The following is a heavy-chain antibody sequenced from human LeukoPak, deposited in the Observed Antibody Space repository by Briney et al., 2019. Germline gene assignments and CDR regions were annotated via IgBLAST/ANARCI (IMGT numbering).Heavy chain of an antibody. CDR3: ARAPWELLNDY. V-gene: IGHV3-7*01. Sequence: GGSLRLSCAASGFTFSSYWMSWVRQAPGKGLEWVANIKEDGSEKYYVDSVKGRFTISRDNAKNSLYLQMNSLRAEDTAVYYCARAPWELLNDYCGQGTLVTVSS. D-gene: IGHD1-26*01. CDR2: IKEDGSEK. CDR1: GFTFSSYW. J-gene: IGHJ4*02.